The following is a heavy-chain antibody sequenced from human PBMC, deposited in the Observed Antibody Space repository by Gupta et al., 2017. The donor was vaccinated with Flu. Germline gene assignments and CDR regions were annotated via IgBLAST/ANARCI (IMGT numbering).Heavy chain of an antibody. Sequence: INWVRQAPGKGLEWVGGIILVFGSTIYAQNFRGRVTITADKTTSTSYMELSSLRSEDTAVYYCATDDDWSGYNNWFDPWGQGTLVTVSS. CDR2: IILVFGST. V-gene: IGHV1-69*06. D-gene: IGHD3-3*01. CDR3: ATDDDWSGYNNWFDP. J-gene: IGHJ5*02.